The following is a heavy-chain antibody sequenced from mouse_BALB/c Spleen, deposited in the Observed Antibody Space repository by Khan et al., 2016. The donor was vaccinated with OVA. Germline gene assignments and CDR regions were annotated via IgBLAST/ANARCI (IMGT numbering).Heavy chain of an antibody. D-gene: IGHD2-14*01. CDR3: VRDGAYHRNDGWFAY. V-gene: IGHV1-4*01. CDR1: GYTFTSYT. CDR2: INPSTGYT. Sequence: VQLQESGAELARPGASVKMSCKASGYTFTSYTIHWIKERPGQGLEWIGYINPSTGYTNYNQKFKDKATLTIDKSSTTAYLQLSSLTSDDSAVYDCVRDGAYHRNDGWFAYWGQGTLVTVSA. J-gene: IGHJ3*01.